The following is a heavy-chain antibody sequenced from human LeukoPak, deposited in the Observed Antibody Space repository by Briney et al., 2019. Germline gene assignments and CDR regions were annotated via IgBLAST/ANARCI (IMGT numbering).Heavy chain of an antibody. J-gene: IGHJ4*02. V-gene: IGHV3-66*01. Sequence: PGGSLRLSCAASGFTVSSNYMSWVRQAPGKGLEWVSVIYSGGSTYYADSVKGRFTISRDNSKNTLYLQMNSLRAEDTAVYYCAREETRYGSGSAEFVYWGQGTLVTVSS. CDR3: AREETRYGSGSAEFVY. CDR2: IYSGGST. D-gene: IGHD3-10*01. CDR1: GFTVSSNY.